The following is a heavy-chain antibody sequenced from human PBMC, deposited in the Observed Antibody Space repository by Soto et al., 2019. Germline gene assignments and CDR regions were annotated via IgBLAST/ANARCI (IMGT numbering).Heavy chain of an antibody. D-gene: IGHD2-21*02. J-gene: IGHJ5*02. CDR3: AREYCGGDCHTYNWFDP. Sequence: SVKVSCKASGGTFSSYAISWVRQAPGQGLEWMGGIIPIFGTANYAQKFQGRVTITADKSTSTAYMELSSLRSEDTAVYYCAREYCGGDCHTYNWFDPWGQGTLVTV. CDR1: GGTFSSYA. V-gene: IGHV1-69*06. CDR2: IIPIFGTA.